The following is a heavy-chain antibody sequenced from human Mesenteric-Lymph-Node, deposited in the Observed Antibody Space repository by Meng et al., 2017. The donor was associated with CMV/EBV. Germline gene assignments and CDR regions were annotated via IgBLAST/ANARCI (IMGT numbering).Heavy chain of an antibody. J-gene: IGHJ4*02. CDR1: GFSFSSYA. CDR3: AKEGCSSTSCSWGLDY. Sequence: GESLKISCAASGFSFSSYAMSWVRQAPGKGLEWVSLIYTDDTTFYADSVRGRFTISRDNSKNTLYLQMSSLRAEDTAVYYCAKEGCSSTSCSWGLDYWGQGTLVTVSS. CDR2: IYTDDTT. V-gene: IGHV3-66*02. D-gene: IGHD2-2*01.